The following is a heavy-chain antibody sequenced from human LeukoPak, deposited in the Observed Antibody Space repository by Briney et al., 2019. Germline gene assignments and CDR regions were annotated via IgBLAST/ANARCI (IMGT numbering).Heavy chain of an antibody. CDR1: GFTFSSYG. Sequence: GGSLRFSCAASGFTFSSYGMSWVRQAPGKGLEWVSSISSSSSYIYYADSVKGRFTISRDNAKNSLYLQMNSLRAEDTVVYYCARDVLGSASGVWGKGTTVTISS. CDR3: ARDVLGSASGV. J-gene: IGHJ6*04. D-gene: IGHD2-8*02. V-gene: IGHV3-21*01. CDR2: ISSSSSYI.